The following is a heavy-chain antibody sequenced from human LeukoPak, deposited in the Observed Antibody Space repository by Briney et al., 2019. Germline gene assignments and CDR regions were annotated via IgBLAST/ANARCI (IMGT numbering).Heavy chain of an antibody. J-gene: IGHJ3*02. D-gene: IGHD6-19*01. CDR2: ISSSSSYI. CDR1: GFTFSSYS. Sequence: GGSLRLSCAASGFTFSSYSMNWVRQAPGKGLEWVSSISSSSSYIHYADSVRGRFTISRDNAKNSLFLQMNSLRAEDTAVYYCAKPQYSSGWFAFDIWGQGTMVTVSS. V-gene: IGHV3-21*04. CDR3: AKPQYSSGWFAFDI.